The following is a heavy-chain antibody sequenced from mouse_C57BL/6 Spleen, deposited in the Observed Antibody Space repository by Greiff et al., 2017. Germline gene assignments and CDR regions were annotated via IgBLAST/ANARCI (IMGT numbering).Heavy chain of an antibody. CDR1: GYTFTDYY. J-gene: IGHJ4*01. CDR2: INPNNGGT. Sequence: EVQLQQSGPELVKPGASVKISCKASGYTFTDYYMNWVKQSHGKSLEWIGDINPNNGGTSYNQKFKGKATLTVDKSSSTAYMELRSLTSEDSAVYYCASLITTVVGAMDYWGQGTSVTVSS. D-gene: IGHD1-1*01. V-gene: IGHV1-26*01. CDR3: ASLITTVVGAMDY.